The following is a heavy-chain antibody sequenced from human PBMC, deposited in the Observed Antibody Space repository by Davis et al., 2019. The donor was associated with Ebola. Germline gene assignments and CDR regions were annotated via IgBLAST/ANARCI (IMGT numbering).Heavy chain of an antibody. CDR3: ATWVPYCSGGSCYSDS. J-gene: IGHJ4*02. Sequence: SETLSLTCSLSAASISSGDVYWTWTRQPPGKGLEWLGYIHYSGHFNYKPSLKSRGFISLDKSKNQFSLKLSSVTAADTAMYYCATWVPYCSGGSCYSDSWGQGALVTVSS. V-gene: IGHV4-30-4*01. D-gene: IGHD2-15*01. CDR1: AASISSGDVY. CDR2: IHYSGHF.